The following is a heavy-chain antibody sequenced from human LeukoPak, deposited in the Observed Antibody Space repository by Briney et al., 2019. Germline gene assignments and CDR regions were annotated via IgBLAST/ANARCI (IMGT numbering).Heavy chain of an antibody. CDR3: ARGQGTVTAH. CDR2: INHSGNA. V-gene: IGHV4-34*01. Sequence: SETLSLTCAVSGGSFSGYYWTWIRQPPGRGLEWIGEINHSGNANYNPSLKSRVTISLDMSENHFSLKLTSVTAADTAVYYCARGQGTVTAHWGQGTLVTVSS. CDR1: GGSFSGYY. D-gene: IGHD2-21*02. J-gene: IGHJ4*02.